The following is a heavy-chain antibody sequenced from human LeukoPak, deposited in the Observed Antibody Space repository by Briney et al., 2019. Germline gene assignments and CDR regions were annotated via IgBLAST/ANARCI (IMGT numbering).Heavy chain of an antibody. CDR2: ISYDGSNK. V-gene: IGHV3-30*03. Sequence: GGSLRLSCAASGFTFSGYGMHWVRQAPGKGLEWVATISYDGSNKNYADSVKGRFTISRDNSKNALYLQMNSLRAEDTAVYYCARDSSIVGGTGASDVWGQGTMVTVSS. CDR1: GFTFSGYG. J-gene: IGHJ3*01. CDR3: ARDSSIVGGTGASDV. D-gene: IGHD1-26*01.